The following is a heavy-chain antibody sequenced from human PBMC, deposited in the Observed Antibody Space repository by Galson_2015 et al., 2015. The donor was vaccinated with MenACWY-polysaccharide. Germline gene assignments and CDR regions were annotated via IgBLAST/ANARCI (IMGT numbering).Heavy chain of an antibody. CDR1: GSRFSNSG. J-gene: IGHJ3*02. V-gene: IGHV3-33*01. Sequence: SLRLSCAASGSRFSNSGMHWARRAPGRGREWVAVIQYDGGIKEYEASVRGRFTISRDNSKTTLFLEMNTLGVEDTAVYYCAREGSRIVFHAFDIWGQGTMVTVSS. CDR3: AREGSRIVFHAFDI. CDR2: IQYDGGIK. D-gene: IGHD2-2*01.